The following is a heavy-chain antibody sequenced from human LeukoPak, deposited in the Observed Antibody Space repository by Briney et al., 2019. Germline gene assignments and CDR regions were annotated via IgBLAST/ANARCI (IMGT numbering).Heavy chain of an antibody. J-gene: IGHJ3*02. CDR2: IYYSGST. V-gene: IGHV4-39*07. Sequence: SETLSLTCTVSGGSISSSSYYWGWIRQPPGNGLEWIGSIYYSGSTYYNPSLKSRVTISVDTSKNQFSLKLSSVTAADTAVYYCAKKIQLWDEDGAFDIWAKGQWSPSLQ. D-gene: IGHD5-18*01. CDR1: GGSISSSSYY. CDR3: AKKIQLWDEDGAFDI.